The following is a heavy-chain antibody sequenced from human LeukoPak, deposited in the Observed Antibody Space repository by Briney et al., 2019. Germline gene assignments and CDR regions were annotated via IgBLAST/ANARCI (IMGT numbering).Heavy chain of an antibody. Sequence: SETLSLTCTVSGGSISSSSYYWGWIRQPPGKGLEWIGSIYYSGSTYYNPSLKSRVTISVDTSKNQFSLKPSSVTAADTAVYYCARRILYSGSYLIWGQGTMVTVSS. CDR2: IYYSGST. V-gene: IGHV4-39*01. D-gene: IGHD1-26*01. CDR3: ARRILYSGSYLI. CDR1: GGSISSSSYY. J-gene: IGHJ3*02.